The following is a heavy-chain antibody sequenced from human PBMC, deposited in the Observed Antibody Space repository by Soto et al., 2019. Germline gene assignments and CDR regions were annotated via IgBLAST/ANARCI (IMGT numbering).Heavy chain of an antibody. J-gene: IGHJ6*03. D-gene: IGHD3-10*01. CDR1: GFTVNSNY. V-gene: IGHV3-53*04. CDR2: IYSGGST. CDR3: ARVLSGSYYYYYYYMDV. Sequence: GGSLRLSCAACGFTVNSNYMSWVRQAPGKGLEWVSVIYSGGSTYYADSVKGRFTISRHNSKNTLYLQMNSLRAEDTAVYYCARVLSGSYYYYYYYMDVWGKGTTVTVSS.